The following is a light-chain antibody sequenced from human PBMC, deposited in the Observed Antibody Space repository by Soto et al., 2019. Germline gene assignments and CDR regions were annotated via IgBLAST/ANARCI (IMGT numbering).Light chain of an antibody. V-gene: IGKV1-5*01. J-gene: IGKJ2*01. CDR1: QSISHY. CDR3: HQYNSDST. CDR2: DAS. Sequence: DIPMTQSPSSLSASVGDRATITCRASQSISHYLAWYQHKPGKAPNLLIYDASTLEAGIPSRFSGSGSGTKFTLTISSLQPGDFATYYCHQYNSDSTFGQGTKLGIK.